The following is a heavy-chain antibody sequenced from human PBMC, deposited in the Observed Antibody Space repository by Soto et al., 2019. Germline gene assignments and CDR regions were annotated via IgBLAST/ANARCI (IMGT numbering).Heavy chain of an antibody. CDR3: ARLGYYDFWSGYYMSGILDWFDP. CDR2: ISAYNGNT. V-gene: IGHV1-18*01. Sequence: GASVKVSCKASGYTFTSYGISWVRQAPGQGLEWMGWISAYNGNTNYAQKLQGRVTMTTDTSTSTAYMELRSLRSDDTAMYYCARLGYYDFWSGYYMSGILDWFDPWGQGTLVTVSS. CDR1: GYTFTSYG. D-gene: IGHD3-3*01. J-gene: IGHJ5*02.